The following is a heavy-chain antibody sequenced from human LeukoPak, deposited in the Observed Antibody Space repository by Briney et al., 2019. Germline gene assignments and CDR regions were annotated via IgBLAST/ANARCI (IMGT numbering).Heavy chain of an antibody. CDR3: AKDLKAHIVVVTAADY. CDR2: ISYDGSNK. J-gene: IGHJ4*02. V-gene: IGHV3-30*18. CDR1: GFTFSSYG. D-gene: IGHD2-21*02. Sequence: GGSLRLFCAASGFTFSSYGMHWVRQAPGKGLEWVAVISYDGSNKYYADSVKGRFTISRDNSKNTLYLQMNSLRAEDTAVYYCAKDLKAHIVVVTAADYWGQGTLVTVSS.